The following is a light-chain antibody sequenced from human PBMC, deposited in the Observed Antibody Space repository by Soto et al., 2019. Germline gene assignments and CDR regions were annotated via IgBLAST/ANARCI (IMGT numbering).Light chain of an antibody. CDR1: QSINNY. V-gene: IGKV1-39*01. CDR3: QQSLTMPIT. CDR2: SAS. J-gene: IGKJ5*01. Sequence: DIQMTQSPASLSVSVGYIFTITCRASQSINNYLNWYLQRPGQAPKLLIRSASTLQRGVPSRFSGSGSRTEFTLTIADLQPDDFGTYYCQQSLTMPITFGHGTRLEI.